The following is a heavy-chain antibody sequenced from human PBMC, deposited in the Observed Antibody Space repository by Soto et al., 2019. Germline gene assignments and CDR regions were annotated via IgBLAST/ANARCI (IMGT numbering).Heavy chain of an antibody. V-gene: IGHV3-33*01. J-gene: IGHJ6*02. CDR3: ARDMSSSWGHQDHYYYYYGMDV. CDR2: IWYDGSNK. Sequence: QVQLVESGGGVVQPGRSLRLSCAASGFTFSSYVMHWVRQAPGKGLEWVAVIWYDGSNKYYADSVKGRFTISRDNSKNTLYLQMNSLRAEHTAGYYCARDMSSSWGHQDHYYYYYGMDVWGQGTTVSVSS. D-gene: IGHD2-2*01. CDR1: GFTFSSYV.